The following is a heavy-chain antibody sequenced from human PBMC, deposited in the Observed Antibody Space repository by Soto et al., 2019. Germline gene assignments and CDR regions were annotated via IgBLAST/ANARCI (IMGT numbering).Heavy chain of an antibody. Sequence: LSLTCTVSGGSISSGGYYWSWIRQHPGKGLEWIGNIYYSGSTYYNPSLKSRVTISVDTSKNQFSLKLSSVTAADTAVYYCARGLRYPVPFDYWGQGTLVTVSS. CDR3: ARGLRYPVPFDY. V-gene: IGHV4-31*03. CDR1: GGSISSGGYY. D-gene: IGHD3-9*01. CDR2: IYYSGST. J-gene: IGHJ4*02.